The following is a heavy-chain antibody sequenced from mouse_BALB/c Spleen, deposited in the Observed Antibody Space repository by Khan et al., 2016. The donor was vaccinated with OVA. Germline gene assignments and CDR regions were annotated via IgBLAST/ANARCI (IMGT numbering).Heavy chain of an antibody. CDR2: IIYTGST. V-gene: IGHV3-8*02. CDR3: ASSIDRFAFVY. Sequence: EVQLQESGPRLVKPSQTLSLTCSVTGDSITSGYWNWIRKFPGNKLEYMGHIIYTGSTYYNPSLKSRISITRHTSENQYYLQLNSVTDEDTATYYCASSIDRFAFVYWGQGTLVTVSA. D-gene: IGHD2-14*01. CDR1: GDSITSGY. J-gene: IGHJ3*01.